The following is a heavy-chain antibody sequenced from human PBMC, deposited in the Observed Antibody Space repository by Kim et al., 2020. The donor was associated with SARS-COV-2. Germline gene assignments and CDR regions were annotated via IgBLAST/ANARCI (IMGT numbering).Heavy chain of an antibody. CDR1: GGSISSGGYY. Sequence: SETLSLTCTVSGGSISSGGYYWSWIRQHPGKGLEWIGYSYYSGSTYYNPSLKSRVTISVDTSKNQFSLKLSSVTAADTAVYYCAGAGATIFGVVSAFDIWGQGTMVTVSS. V-gene: IGHV4-31*03. D-gene: IGHD3-3*01. CDR3: AGAGATIFGVVSAFDI. CDR2: SYYSGST. J-gene: IGHJ3*02.